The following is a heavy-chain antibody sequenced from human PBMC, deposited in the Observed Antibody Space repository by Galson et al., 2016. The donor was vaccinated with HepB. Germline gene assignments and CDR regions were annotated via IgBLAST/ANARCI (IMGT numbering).Heavy chain of an antibody. CDR1: GYTFINYY. Sequence: SVKVSCKASGYTFINYYMHWVRQAPGQGLEWMGIGNPRTGSTSYAQKFQDRVTVTRDTSTSTVYRERSSLRSEDTAVYYCARDRGSNALTGYGMAVWGQGTTVTVSS. J-gene: IGHJ6*02. CDR2: GNPRTGST. D-gene: IGHD3-9*01. CDR3: ARDRGSNALTGYGMAV. V-gene: IGHV1-46*01.